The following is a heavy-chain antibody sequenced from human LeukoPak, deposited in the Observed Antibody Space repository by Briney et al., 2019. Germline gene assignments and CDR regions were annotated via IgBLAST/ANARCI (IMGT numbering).Heavy chain of an antibody. J-gene: IGHJ4*02. CDR1: GYTFTGYY. CDR2: INPNSGGT. CDR3: ARSPHILTGENFDY. D-gene: IGHD3-9*01. V-gene: IGHV1-2*02. Sequence: ASVKVSRKASGYTFTGYYMHWVRQAPGQGLEWMGWINPNSGGTNYAQKFQDRVSMTRDTSISTAYMHLSRLRSADTAVYYCARSPHILTGENFDYWGQGTLLTVSS.